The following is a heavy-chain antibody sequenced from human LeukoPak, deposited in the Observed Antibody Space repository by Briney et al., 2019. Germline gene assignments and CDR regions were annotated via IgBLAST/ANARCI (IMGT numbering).Heavy chain of an antibody. Sequence: ASAKVSCKASGYTFTSYGISWVRQAPGQGLEWMGWISAYNGNTNYAQKLQGRVTMTTDTSTSTAYMELRSLRSDDTAVYYCARIRHYYDSSGYAYWGQGTLVTVSS. J-gene: IGHJ4*02. CDR3: ARIRHYYDSSGYAY. CDR1: GYTFTSYG. CDR2: ISAYNGNT. V-gene: IGHV1-18*01. D-gene: IGHD3-22*01.